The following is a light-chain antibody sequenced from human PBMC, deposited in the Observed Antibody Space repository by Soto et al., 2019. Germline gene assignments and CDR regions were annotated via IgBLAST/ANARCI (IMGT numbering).Light chain of an antibody. CDR3: SSYRRSSTYV. CDR2: EAT. CDR1: SSDVGSYHY. V-gene: IGLV2-14*01. J-gene: IGLJ1*01. Sequence: QSALTQPASVSGSPGQSITISCTGTSSDVGSYHYVSWHQQHPGQAPKLMIYEATNRASGVPDRFAASKSGNTASLTISGLQAGDEANYYCSSYRRSSTYVFGTGTKLTVL.